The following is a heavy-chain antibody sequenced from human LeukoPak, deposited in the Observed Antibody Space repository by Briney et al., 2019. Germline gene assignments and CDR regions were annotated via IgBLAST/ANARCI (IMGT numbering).Heavy chain of an antibody. CDR3: AAELKIGDIYFDP. Sequence: GASVKVSCKASGFTFSTSVMHWVRLTRGPRREWIGWIVVGTGSTNYAQNFQGRVTLTRDMSTNTVSMEVSSLTSEDTATYYCAAELKIGDIYFDPWGQGTLVTVSS. J-gene: IGHJ5*02. D-gene: IGHD3-3*01. V-gene: IGHV1-58*02. CDR2: IVVGTGST. CDR1: GFTFSTSV.